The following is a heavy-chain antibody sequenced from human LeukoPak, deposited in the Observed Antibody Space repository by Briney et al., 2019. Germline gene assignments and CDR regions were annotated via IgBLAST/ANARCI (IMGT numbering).Heavy chain of an antibody. CDR2: IYYSGST. CDR1: GGSISSSSYY. Sequence: PSETLSLTCTVSGGSISSSSYYWGWIRQLPGKGLEWIGSIYYSGSTYNNPSLKSRVTISVDTSKNQFSLKLSSVTAADTAVYYCARLGYYYDSSAKGAFDSWGQGTLVTVPS. V-gene: IGHV4-39*01. D-gene: IGHD3-22*01. CDR3: ARLGYYYDSSAKGAFDS. J-gene: IGHJ4*02.